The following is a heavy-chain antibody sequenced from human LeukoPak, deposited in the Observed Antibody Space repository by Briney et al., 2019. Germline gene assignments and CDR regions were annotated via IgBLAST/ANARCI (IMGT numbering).Heavy chain of an antibody. D-gene: IGHD4-23*01. CDR2: IYYSGSS. J-gene: IGHJ3*02. CDR1: GGSISSSSSY. Sequence: PSETLSLTCSVSGGSISSSSSYWGWIRQPPGKGLEWIGSIYYSGSSFDNPALKSRVTISVDTSKNQFSLKLSSVTAADTAVYYCARDLDGGAGDAFDIWGQGTMVTVSS. CDR3: ARDLDGGAGDAFDI. V-gene: IGHV4-39*02.